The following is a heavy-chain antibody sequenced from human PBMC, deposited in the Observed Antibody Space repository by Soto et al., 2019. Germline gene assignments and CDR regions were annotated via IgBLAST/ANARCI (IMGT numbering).Heavy chain of an antibody. CDR2: IYYSGIT. J-gene: IGHJ6*02. V-gene: IGHV4-61*01. CDR3: ARLGQQRVYYYYYGMDC. D-gene: IGHD6-13*01. CDR1: GGPASSSSYC. Sequence: ERLCLTCSVCGGPASSSSYCWSSIRQPPGKGLEWIGYIYYSGITNYNPSLKSRVTISVDTSKNQSSLKLSSVTAADTAVYYCARLGQQRVYYYYYGMDCWRQGTTVAVSS.